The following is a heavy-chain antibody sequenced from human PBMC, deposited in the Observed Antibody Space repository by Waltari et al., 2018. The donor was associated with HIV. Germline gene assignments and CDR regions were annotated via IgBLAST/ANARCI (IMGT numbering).Heavy chain of an antibody. CDR1: GHSIRYGFY. CDR2: VYHNGDT. D-gene: IGHD4-17*01. V-gene: IGHV4-38-2*01. J-gene: IGHJ3*01. CDR3: ARGQTVRAFEF. Sequence: QVHLQESGPGLVKPSETLSLTCAVSGHSIRYGFYWTWIRQAPGEGPEWIGTVYHNGDTYYNPSLKNRVTVSVDTSNNQFSLTLHSVTAADTATYYCARGQTVRAFEFWGQGTRVTVSS.